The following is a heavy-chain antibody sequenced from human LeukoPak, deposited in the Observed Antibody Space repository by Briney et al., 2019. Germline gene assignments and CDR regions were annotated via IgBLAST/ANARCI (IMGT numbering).Heavy chain of an antibody. V-gene: IGHV3-11*03. Sequence: GGSLRLSCAASGFTFSDYYMSWIRQAPGKGLEWVSYISASSSYTNYADSVKGRFTISRDNAKNSLYLQMNSLRAEDTAIYYCAGGVTTSHWYFDLWGRGTLVTVSS. J-gene: IGHJ2*01. D-gene: IGHD4-17*01. CDR2: ISASSSYT. CDR3: AGGVTTSHWYFDL. CDR1: GFTFSDYY.